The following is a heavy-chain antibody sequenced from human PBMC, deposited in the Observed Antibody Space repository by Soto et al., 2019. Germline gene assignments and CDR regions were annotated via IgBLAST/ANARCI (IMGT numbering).Heavy chain of an antibody. Sequence: QVQLVESGGGVVQPGRSLRLSCAASGFTFSSYAMHWVRQAPGKGLEWVAVISYDGSNKYYADSVKGRFTISIDNSKNPLYLQMNSLRAEDTAVYYCARYIVVVTATYAFDIWGQGTMVTVSS. CDR1: GFTFSSYA. V-gene: IGHV3-30-3*01. D-gene: IGHD2-21*02. CDR2: ISYDGSNK. CDR3: ARYIVVVTATYAFDI. J-gene: IGHJ3*02.